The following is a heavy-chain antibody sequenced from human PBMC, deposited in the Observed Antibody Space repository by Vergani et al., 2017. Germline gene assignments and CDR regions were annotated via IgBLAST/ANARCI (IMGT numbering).Heavy chain of an antibody. Sequence: QVQLQQWGAGLLKPSETLSLTCAVYGGSFSGYYWSWIRQPPGKGLEWIGEINHSGSTNYNPSLKSRVTISVDTSKNPLSLKLSSVTAADTAVYYCARGTEQWVVELLVYYYGMDVWGQGTTVTVSS. CDR3: ARGTEQWVVELLVYYYGMDV. V-gene: IGHV4-34*01. CDR1: GGSFSGYY. D-gene: IGHD3-10*01. CDR2: INHSGST. J-gene: IGHJ6*02.